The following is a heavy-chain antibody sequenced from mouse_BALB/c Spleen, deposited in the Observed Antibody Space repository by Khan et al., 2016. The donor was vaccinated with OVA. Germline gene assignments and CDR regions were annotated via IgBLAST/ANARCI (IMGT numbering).Heavy chain of an antibody. V-gene: IGHV3-2*02. J-gene: IGHJ2*01. CDR3: ARVCGGYFDY. Sequence: EVQLQESGPGLVKPSQSLSLTCTVTGYSITTYYVWNWIRQFPGNKLEWMGYISYSGNTKYNPSLKSRISITRDTSKNQFFLQLKSVTTEDTARYYCARVCGGYFDYWGQGTTLTVSS. CDR2: ISYSGNT. CDR1: GYSITTYYV.